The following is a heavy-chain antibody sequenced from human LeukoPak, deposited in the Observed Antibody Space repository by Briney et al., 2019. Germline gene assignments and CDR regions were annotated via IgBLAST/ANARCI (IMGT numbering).Heavy chain of an antibody. CDR1: GGSISSSSSY. CDR3: SRRSGSYIY. CDR2: ISYSGST. Sequence: KPSETLSLTCTVSGGSISSSSSYWGWIRQPPGKGLEWIGSISYSGSTYYNPSLKSRVTISADMSKNNFSLKLSSVTPADTAVYYCSRRSGSYIYWGQGTLVTVSS. D-gene: IGHD1-26*01. V-gene: IGHV4-39*02. J-gene: IGHJ4*02.